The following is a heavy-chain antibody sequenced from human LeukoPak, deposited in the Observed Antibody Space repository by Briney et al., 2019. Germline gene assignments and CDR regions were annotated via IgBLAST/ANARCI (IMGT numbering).Heavy chain of an antibody. Sequence: PSETLSLTCAVYGGSFSGYYWSWIRQPPGKGLEWIGESNKSGNTNYNPSLKSRVTISVDTSKNKFYLQMSSVPAAEPAVYYCARCMGDKGKYSSSWYSWYNRFDPWGQGTLVTVSS. D-gene: IGHD6-13*01. CDR3: ARCMGDKGKYSSSWYSWYNRFDP. CDR1: GGSFSGYY. J-gene: IGHJ5*02. CDR2: SNKSGNT. V-gene: IGHV4-34*01.